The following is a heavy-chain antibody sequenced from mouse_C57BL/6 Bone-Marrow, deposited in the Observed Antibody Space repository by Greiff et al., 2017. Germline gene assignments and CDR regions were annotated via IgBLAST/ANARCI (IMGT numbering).Heavy chain of an antibody. J-gene: IGHJ4*01. CDR3: TTYYVAMDY. Sequence: DVQLVESGAELVRPGASVKLSCTASGFNIKDDYMHWVKQRPEQGLEWIGWIDPENGDTEYASKFQGKATITADTSSNTAYLQLSSLTSEDTAVYYCTTYYVAMDYWGQGTSVTVAS. CDR2: IDPENGDT. V-gene: IGHV14-4*01. D-gene: IGHD1-1*01. CDR1: GFNIKDDY.